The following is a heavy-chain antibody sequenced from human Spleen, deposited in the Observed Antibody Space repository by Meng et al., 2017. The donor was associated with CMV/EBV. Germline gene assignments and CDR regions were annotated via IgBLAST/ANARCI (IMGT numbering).Heavy chain of an antibody. V-gene: IGHV3-21*01. J-gene: IGHJ4*02. CDR1: GFTFSSYS. D-gene: IGHD1-26*01. CDR3: AKWSPGHY. Sequence: GESLKISCAASGFTFSSYSMNWVRQAPGKGLEWVSSISSSSSYIYYADSVKGRFTISRDNAKNSLYLQMNSLRAEDTAVYYCAKWSPGHYWGQGTLVTVSS. CDR2: ISSSSSYI.